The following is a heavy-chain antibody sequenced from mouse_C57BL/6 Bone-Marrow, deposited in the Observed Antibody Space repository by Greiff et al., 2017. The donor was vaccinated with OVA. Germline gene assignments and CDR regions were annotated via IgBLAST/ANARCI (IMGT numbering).Heavy chain of an antibody. V-gene: IGHV1-50*01. J-gene: IGHJ3*01. CDR3: ARIPGTGAWFAY. D-gene: IGHD3-3*01. CDR1: GYTFTSYW. Sequence: VQLQQPGAELVKPGASVKLSCKASGYTFTSYWMQWVKQRPGQGLEWIGEIDPSDSYTNYNQKFKGKATLTVDTSSSTAYMQLSSLTSEDSAVYYCARIPGTGAWFAYWGQGTLVTVSA. CDR2: IDPSDSYT.